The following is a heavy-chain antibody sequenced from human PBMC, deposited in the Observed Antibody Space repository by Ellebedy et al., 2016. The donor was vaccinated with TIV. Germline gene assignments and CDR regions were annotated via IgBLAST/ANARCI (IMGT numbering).Heavy chain of an antibody. CDR2: ISYDGSNK. CDR1: GFTFSSYG. V-gene: IGHV3-30*03. CDR3: ARDLGGSGSTYYFDY. J-gene: IGHJ4*02. D-gene: IGHD3-10*01. Sequence: GESLKISXAASGFTFSSYGMHWVRQAPGKGLEWVAVISYDGSNKYYADSVKGRFTISRDNSKNTLYLQMNSLRAEDTAVYYCARDLGGSGSTYYFDYWGQGTLVTVSS.